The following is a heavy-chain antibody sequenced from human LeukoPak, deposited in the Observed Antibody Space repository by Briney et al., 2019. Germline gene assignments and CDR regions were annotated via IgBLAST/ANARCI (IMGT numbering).Heavy chain of an antibody. Sequence: GGSLRLSCAASGFTFSSYAMSWVRQAPGKGLEWVSAISGSGGSTYYADSVEGRFTISRDNSKNTLYLQMNSLRAEDTAVYYCAKDHRAAADIYYYYGMDVWGQGTTVTVSS. CDR2: ISGSGGST. CDR1: GFTFSSYA. CDR3: AKDHRAAADIYYYYGMDV. J-gene: IGHJ6*02. D-gene: IGHD6-13*01. V-gene: IGHV3-23*01.